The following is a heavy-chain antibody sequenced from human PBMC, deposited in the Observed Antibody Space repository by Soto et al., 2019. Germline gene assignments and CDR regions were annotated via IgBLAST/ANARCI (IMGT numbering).Heavy chain of an antibody. D-gene: IGHD6-19*01. V-gene: IGHV6-1*01. J-gene: IGHJ6*02. CDR1: GDSVSSNSAV. CDR3: VRDLRIAVAGSNYYGMDV. Sequence: PSQTLSLTCAISGDSVSSNSAVWNWIRQSPSRGLEWLGRTYYRSEWYNDYAVSVRSRITINPDTSKNQFSLQLSSVTPEDTAVYYCVRDLRIAVAGSNYYGMDVWGQGTTVTVSS. CDR2: TYYRSEWYN.